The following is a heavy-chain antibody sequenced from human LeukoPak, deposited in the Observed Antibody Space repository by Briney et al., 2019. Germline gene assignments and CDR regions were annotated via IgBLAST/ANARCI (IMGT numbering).Heavy chain of an antibody. CDR1: GYTFTSYA. V-gene: IGHV1-3*01. CDR3: ARDRVGGSGSYSF. J-gene: IGHJ4*02. Sequence: ASVTVSCTASGYTFTSYAMHWVRQAPGQRLEWMGWINAGNGNTKYSQKFQGRVTITRDTSASTAYMELSSLRSEDTAVYYCARDRVGGSGSYSFWGQGTLVTVSS. CDR2: INAGNGNT. D-gene: IGHD3-10*01.